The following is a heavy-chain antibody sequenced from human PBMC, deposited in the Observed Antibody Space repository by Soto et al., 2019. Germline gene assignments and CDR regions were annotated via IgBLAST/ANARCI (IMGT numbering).Heavy chain of an antibody. V-gene: IGHV4-31*03. D-gene: IGHD3-10*01. Sequence: SETLSLTCTVSGGSISSGGYYWSWIRQHPGKGLEWIGYIYYSGSTYYNPSLKSRVTISVDTSKNQFSLKLSSVTAADTAVYYCASLTMVRGVIIPGYWGQGTLVTVSS. CDR1: GGSISSGGYY. CDR3: ASLTMVRGVIIPGY. CDR2: IYYSGST. J-gene: IGHJ4*02.